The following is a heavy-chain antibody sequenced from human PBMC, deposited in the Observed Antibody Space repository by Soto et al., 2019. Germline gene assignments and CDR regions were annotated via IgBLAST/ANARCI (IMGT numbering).Heavy chain of an antibody. V-gene: IGHV4-4*07. CDR1: GGPITQSY. CDR2: MYTRGSA. CDR3: ATSAIMGLEVAGHFDN. Sequence: PSETLSLTCSVSGGPITQSYWSWIRQPVGKGLEWIGRMYTRGSANYNPSLKSRVTMSLDSSKNQFSLKVRSVTAADTAVYYCATSAIMGLEVAGHFDNWGQGTLVTVSS. D-gene: IGHD6-19*01. J-gene: IGHJ4*02.